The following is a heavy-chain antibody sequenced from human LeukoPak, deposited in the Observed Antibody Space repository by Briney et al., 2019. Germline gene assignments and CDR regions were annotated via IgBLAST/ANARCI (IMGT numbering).Heavy chain of an antibody. D-gene: IGHD3-3*01. CDR1: GGSFSGYY. J-gene: IGHJ4*02. CDR2: INHSGST. CDR3: ARSRITIFGVVITLDY. Sequence: SETLSLTCAVYGGSFSGYYWSWIRQPPGKGLEWIGEINHSGSTNYNPSLKSRVTISVDTSKNQFSLKLSSVTAADTAVYYCARSRITIFGVVITLDYWGQGTLVTVSS. V-gene: IGHV4-34*01.